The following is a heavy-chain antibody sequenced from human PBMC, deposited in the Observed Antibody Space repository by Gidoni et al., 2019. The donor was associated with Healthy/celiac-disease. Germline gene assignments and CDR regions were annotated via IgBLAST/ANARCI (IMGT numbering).Heavy chain of an antibody. Sequence: TLKESGPVLVKPTETLTLTWTVSGFSLSNARMSVSWIRQPPGKPLEWLAHIFSTDEKSYSTYMKSRLTISKATSKSQVVLTMTLMVHVYTATYYCARSVGYCSGGSCYSNWFDPWGQGTLVTVSS. D-gene: IGHD2-15*01. CDR2: IFSTDEK. CDR1: GFSLSNARMS. V-gene: IGHV2-26*01. J-gene: IGHJ5*02. CDR3: ARSVGYCSGGSCYSNWFDP.